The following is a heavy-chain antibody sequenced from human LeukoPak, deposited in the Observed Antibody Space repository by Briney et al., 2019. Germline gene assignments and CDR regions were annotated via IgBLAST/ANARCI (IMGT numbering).Heavy chain of an antibody. CDR2: IKFDGSST. CDR1: GFTFSSYW. V-gene: IGHV3-74*01. J-gene: IGHJ5*02. Sequence: PGGSLRLSCATSGFTFSSYWMHWVRQAPGKGLVWVSRIKFDGSSTSYADSVKGRFTISRDNAKNTLYLQMNSLRAEDTAVYYCARTDWFDPWAREPWSPSPQ. CDR3: ARTDWFDP.